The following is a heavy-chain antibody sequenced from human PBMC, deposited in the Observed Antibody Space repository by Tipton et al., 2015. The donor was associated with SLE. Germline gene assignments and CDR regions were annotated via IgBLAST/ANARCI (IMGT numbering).Heavy chain of an antibody. J-gene: IGHJ6*03. CDR3: AREGADSSGWNYYFLSMDV. D-gene: IGHD6-25*01. CDR1: GYSFTSYW. Sequence: QLVQSGAEVKKPGESLKISCKGSGYSFTSYWIGWVRQMPGKGLEWMGIIYPGDSDTRYSPSFQGQVTISADKSISTAYLQWSSLKAADTAVYYCAREGADSSGWNYYFLSMDVWSKGTTVTVSS. CDR2: IYPGDSDT. V-gene: IGHV5-51*03.